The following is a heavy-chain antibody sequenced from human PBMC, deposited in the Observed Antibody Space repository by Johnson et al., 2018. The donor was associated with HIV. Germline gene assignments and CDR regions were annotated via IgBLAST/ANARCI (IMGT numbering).Heavy chain of an antibody. Sequence: VQLVESGGGLGQPGGSLRLSCAASGFTFNNYAINWVRQAPGKGLEWVSVVSGSGGSTNYADSVKGRFTISRDNSKNTVYLQMHSLRAEDTAVYYCAKGRWVQLSVGAFDIWGQGTMVTVSS. CDR3: AKGRWVQLSVGAFDI. V-gene: IGHV3-23*04. D-gene: IGHD5-24*01. CDR2: VSGSGGST. J-gene: IGHJ3*02. CDR1: GFTFNNYA.